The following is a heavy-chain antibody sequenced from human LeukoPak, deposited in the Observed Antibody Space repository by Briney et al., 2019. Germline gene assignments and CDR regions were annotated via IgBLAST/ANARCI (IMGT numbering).Heavy chain of an antibody. CDR2: INTNTGNP. CDR3: AREAVRDSSGYYQDDY. D-gene: IGHD3-22*01. V-gene: IGHV7-4-1*02. J-gene: IGHJ4*02. CDR1: GYTFTSYA. Sequence: EASVKASCKASGYTFTSYAMNWVRQAPGQGLEWMGWINTNTGNPTYAQGFTGRFVFSLDTSVSTAYLQISSLKAEDTAVYYCAREAVRDSSGYYQDDYWGQGTLVTVSS.